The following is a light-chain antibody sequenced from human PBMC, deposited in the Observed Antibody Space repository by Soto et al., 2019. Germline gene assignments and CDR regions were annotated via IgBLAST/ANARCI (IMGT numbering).Light chain of an antibody. V-gene: IGKV1-5*03. J-gene: IGKJ1*01. CDR3: QKYYSYPRT. Sequence: DIQMTPSPSTLSASVGDRVTITCRASQSISSWVAWYQQKPGKGPKLLIYKASHLESGVPSRFSGSGSGTEFTLTTSSLQPDDFATYYCQKYYSYPRTCGQGTKGDIK. CDR2: KAS. CDR1: QSISSW.